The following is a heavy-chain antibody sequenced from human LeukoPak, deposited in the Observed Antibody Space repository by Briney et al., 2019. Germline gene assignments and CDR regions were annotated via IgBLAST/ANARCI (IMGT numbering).Heavy chain of an antibody. Sequence: SETLSLTCAVYGGSFSGYYWSWIRQPPGKGLEWIGEINHSGSTNHNPSLKSRVTISVDTSKNQFSLKLSSVTAADTAVYYCARGPITMVRGVKPPLNWFDPWGQGTLVTVSS. V-gene: IGHV4-34*01. D-gene: IGHD3-10*01. J-gene: IGHJ5*02. CDR2: INHSGST. CDR1: GGSFSGYY. CDR3: ARGPITMVRGVKPPLNWFDP.